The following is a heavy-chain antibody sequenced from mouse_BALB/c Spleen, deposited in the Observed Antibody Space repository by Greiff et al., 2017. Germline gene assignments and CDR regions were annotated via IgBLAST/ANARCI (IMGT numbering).Heavy chain of an antibody. J-gene: IGHJ3*01. Sequence: VNLVESGPGLVAPSQSLSITCTVSGFSLTSYGVHWVRQPPGKGLEWLGVIWAGGSTNYNSALMSRLSISKDNSKSQVFLKMNSLQTDDTAMYYCARFDDPFAYWGQGTLVTVSA. D-gene: IGHD2-12*01. CDR2: IWAGGST. V-gene: IGHV2-9*02. CDR1: GFSLTSYG. CDR3: ARFDDPFAY.